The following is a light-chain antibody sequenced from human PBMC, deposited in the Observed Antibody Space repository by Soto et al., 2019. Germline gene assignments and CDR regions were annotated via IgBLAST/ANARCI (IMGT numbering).Light chain of an antibody. CDR2: DAS. Sequence: EIVLTQSPATLSLSPVERATLSCRTSESVSNDLAWYQQKPGQAPRLLIYDASNRATGIPTRFSGSGSGTDFTLTISSLEPEDFAVYFCQPRSSSWLTFGGGTRVEIK. J-gene: IGKJ4*01. CDR1: ESVSND. CDR3: QPRSSSWLT. V-gene: IGKV3-11*01.